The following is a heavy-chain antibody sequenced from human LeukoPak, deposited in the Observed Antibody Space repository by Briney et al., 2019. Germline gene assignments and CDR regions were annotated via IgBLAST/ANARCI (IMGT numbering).Heavy chain of an antibody. J-gene: IGHJ4*02. Sequence: GGSLRLSCAASGFTFTNYAMSWVRQAPGKGLEWVSTISGSGGSTNYADSVKGRITISRDNSKNTLYLQMNSLRAEDTAIYFCAKPSDFWSGYYRGGYYFDSWGQGTLVTVSS. CDR3: AKPSDFWSGYYRGGYYFDS. CDR1: GFTFTNYA. V-gene: IGHV3-23*01. CDR2: ISGSGGST. D-gene: IGHD3-3*01.